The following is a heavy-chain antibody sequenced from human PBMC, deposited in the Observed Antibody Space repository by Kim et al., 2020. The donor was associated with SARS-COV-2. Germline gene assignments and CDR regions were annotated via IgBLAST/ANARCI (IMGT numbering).Heavy chain of an antibody. D-gene: IGHD6-19*01. V-gene: IGHV3-23*01. J-gene: IGHJ4*02. CDR2: ISGSGAGT. CDR3: AKTRVYSSAWYEGGGFVY. CDR1: GFTFSNYA. Sequence: GGSLRLSCAASGFTFSNYAMSWVRQAPGKGLEWVSSISGSGAGTYYADSVRGRFTISRDNSKNTRYLQMNSLRAEDTAVYSCAKTRVYSSAWYEGGGFVYWAQGPLVTLFS.